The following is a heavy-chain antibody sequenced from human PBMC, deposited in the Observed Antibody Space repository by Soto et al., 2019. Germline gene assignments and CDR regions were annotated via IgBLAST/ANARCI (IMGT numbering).Heavy chain of an antibody. J-gene: IGHJ4*02. CDR1: GGSISSYY. CDR2: IYYSGST. V-gene: IGHV4-59*08. D-gene: IGHD3-22*01. Sequence: PSGTLSLTCTFSGGSISSYYGGWFRQPPGKGLEWIGYIYYSGSTTYHPSLKSRVTISVDTSKNQFSLNLTSVTAADTAVYYCARLGGYYQAFDQWGQGSLVTVSS. CDR3: ARLGGYYQAFDQ.